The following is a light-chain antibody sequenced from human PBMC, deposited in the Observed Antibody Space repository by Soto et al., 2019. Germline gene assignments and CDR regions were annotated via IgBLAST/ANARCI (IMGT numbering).Light chain of an antibody. CDR2: DVN. Sequence: QSVLXQPASVSGSPGQSITISCTGTSSDVGGYNYVSWYQQYPGKAPKLMIYDVNNRPSGVSNRFSGSKSGNTASLTISGLQTEDEADYYCSSSTTSATLHVFGTGTKVTVL. CDR1: SSDVGGYNY. J-gene: IGLJ1*01. CDR3: SSSTTSATLHV. V-gene: IGLV2-14*03.